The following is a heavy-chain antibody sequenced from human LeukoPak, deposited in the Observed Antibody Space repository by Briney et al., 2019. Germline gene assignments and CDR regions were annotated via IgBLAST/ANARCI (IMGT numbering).Heavy chain of an antibody. J-gene: IGHJ5*02. D-gene: IGHD3-10*01. CDR1: GYTFTGYY. CDR2: INPNSGGT. CDR3: ARNSITMVRGRVPGNWFDP. Sequence: ASVKVSCKASGYTFTGYYMHWVRQAPGQGLEWMGWINPNSGGTNYAQKFQGRVTMTRDTSISTAYMELSRLRSDDTAVYYCARNSITMVRGRVPGNWFDPWGQGTLVTVSS. V-gene: IGHV1-2*02.